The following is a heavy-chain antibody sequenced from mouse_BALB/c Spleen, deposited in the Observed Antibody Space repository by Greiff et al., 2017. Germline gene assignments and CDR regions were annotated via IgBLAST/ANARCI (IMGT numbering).Heavy chain of an antibody. CDR3: ARKYDYDDWYFDV. CDR1: GYTFTSYW. Sequence: QVQLQQSGAELAKPGASVKMSCKASGYTFTSYWMHWVKQRPGQGLEWIGYINPSTGYTEYNQKFKDKATLTADKSSSTAYMQLSSLTSEDSAVYYCARKYDYDDWYFDVWGAGTTFTVSS. CDR2: INPSTGYT. V-gene: IGHV1-7*01. J-gene: IGHJ1*01. D-gene: IGHD2-4*01.